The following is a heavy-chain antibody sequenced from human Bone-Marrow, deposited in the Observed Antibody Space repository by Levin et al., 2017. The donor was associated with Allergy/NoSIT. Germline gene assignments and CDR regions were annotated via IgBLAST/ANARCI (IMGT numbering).Heavy chain of an antibody. CDR1: GDSVSSGDHY. D-gene: IGHD2-2*01. J-gene: IGHJ6*02. Sequence: LRLSCTISGDSVSSGDHYWTWIRQPPGKGLEWIGCIHSGGSTDWNPSLRSRVTISSDMSKNQFSLNLSSVTAADTAVYYCARDRLDVVVGPVTIWGRRSATVYNYYGMDVWGQGTTVTVSS. CDR2: IHSGGST. CDR3: ARDRLDVVVGPVTIWGRRSATVYNYYGMDV. V-gene: IGHV4-30-4*01.